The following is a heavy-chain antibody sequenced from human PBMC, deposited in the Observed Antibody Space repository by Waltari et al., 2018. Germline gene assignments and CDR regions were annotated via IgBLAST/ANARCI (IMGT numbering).Heavy chain of an antibody. Sequence: QVQLVESGGGVVQPGRSLRLSCAASGFTFSSYAMHWVRQAPGKGLEWVAVISYDGSNKYYADSVKGRFTISRDNSKNTLYLQMNSLRAEDTAVYYCARDPIVVATVDVAFDIWGQGTMVIVSS. CDR3: ARDPIVVATVDVAFDI. CDR1: GFTFSSYA. V-gene: IGHV3-30-3*01. J-gene: IGHJ3*02. CDR2: ISYDGSNK. D-gene: IGHD3-22*01.